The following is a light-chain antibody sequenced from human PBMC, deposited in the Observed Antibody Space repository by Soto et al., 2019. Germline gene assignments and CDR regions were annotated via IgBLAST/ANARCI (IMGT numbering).Light chain of an antibody. Sequence: QSVLTQPRSVSGSPGQSVTISCTGTSSDVGGYNYVSWYQQHPGRAPKVMIYDVSNRPSGVSNRFSGSKSGNTASLTISGLQAEDEADYYCSSYTSSSTLVFGTGTKVTVL. CDR3: SSYTSSSTLV. J-gene: IGLJ1*01. CDR2: DVS. CDR1: SSDVGGYNY. V-gene: IGLV2-14*01.